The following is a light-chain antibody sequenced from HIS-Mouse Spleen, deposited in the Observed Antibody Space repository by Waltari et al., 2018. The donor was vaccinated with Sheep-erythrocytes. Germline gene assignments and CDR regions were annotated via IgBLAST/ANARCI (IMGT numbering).Light chain of an antibody. CDR2: LGS. CDR3: MQALQTPLT. CDR1: QSLLHSNGYNY. Sequence: DIVMTQSPLSLPVTPGEPASISCRSSQSLLHSNGYNYLDWYLQKPGQPPQLLIYLGSHLDSGVPDRFSGSGSGTDFTLKISRVEAEDVGVYYCMQALQTPLTFGQGTKLEIK. J-gene: IGKJ2*01. V-gene: IGKV2-28*01.